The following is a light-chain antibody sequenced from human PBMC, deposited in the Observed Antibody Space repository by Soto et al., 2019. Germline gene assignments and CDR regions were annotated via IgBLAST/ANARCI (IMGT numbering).Light chain of an antibody. CDR2: AAS. V-gene: IGKV1-27*01. CDR1: QGLSNF. CDR3: QKYNSAPWT. Sequence: DIQMTQSPSSLSASVGDRATITCRASQGLSNFLAWHQQKPGKVPKLLIYAASTLQSGVPSRFSGSGSGTDFTLTITSLQPEDVATYYCQKYNSAPWTFGQGTKVEIK. J-gene: IGKJ1*01.